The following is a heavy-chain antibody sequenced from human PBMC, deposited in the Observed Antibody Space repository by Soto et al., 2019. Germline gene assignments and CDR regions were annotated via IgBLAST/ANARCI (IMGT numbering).Heavy chain of an antibody. Sequence: QVQLQESGPGRVKPSQTLSLTCTVSGGSISSGGDYWSWIRQHTGKGLEWIGYIYYSGSTYYNPSLKSRVTISVDTSKNQFTLKLSSVTAADTAVYYCARWPQLDPRFDYWGQGTLVTVSS. J-gene: IGHJ4*02. V-gene: IGHV4-31*03. CDR2: IYYSGST. D-gene: IGHD1-1*01. CDR3: ARWPQLDPRFDY. CDR1: GGSISSGGDY.